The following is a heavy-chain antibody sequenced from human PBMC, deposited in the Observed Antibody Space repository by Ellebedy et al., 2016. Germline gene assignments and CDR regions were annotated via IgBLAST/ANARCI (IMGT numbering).Heavy chain of an antibody. Sequence: ASVKVSXXASGYTFTGYYMHWVRQAPGQGLEWMGWINPNSGGTNYAQKFQGRVTMTRDTSISTAYMELSRLRSDDTAVYYCARDLQSSSSFYYYYYYMDVWGKGTTVTVSS. J-gene: IGHJ6*03. CDR2: INPNSGGT. D-gene: IGHD6-6*01. V-gene: IGHV1-2*02. CDR1: GYTFTGYY. CDR3: ARDLQSSSSFYYYYYYMDV.